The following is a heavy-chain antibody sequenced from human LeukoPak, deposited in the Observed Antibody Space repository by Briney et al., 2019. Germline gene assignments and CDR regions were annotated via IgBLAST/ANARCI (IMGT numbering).Heavy chain of an antibody. CDR1: GGSISSYY. J-gene: IGHJ4*02. CDR2: IYYSGST. V-gene: IGHV4-59*08. D-gene: IGHD3-3*01. CDR3: ARHYTIFGVVTSYYFDY. Sequence: SETLSLTCTVSGGSISSYYWSRIRQPPGKGLEWIGYIYYSGSTNYNPSLKSRVTISVDTSKNQFSLKLSSVTAADTAVYYCARHYTIFGVVTSYYFDYWGQGTLVTVSS.